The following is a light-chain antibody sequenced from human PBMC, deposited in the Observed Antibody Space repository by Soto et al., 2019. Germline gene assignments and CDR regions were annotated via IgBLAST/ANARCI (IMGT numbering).Light chain of an antibody. V-gene: IGLV2-14*02. CDR3: SAYTARSTLV. CDR2: EVR. Sequence: QSALTQPAAVSGSLGQSITISCSGSGSDIGNYNLVSWYQQHPGTAPKLIIYEVRNRPSGISSRFSGSRSGNTSSLTISGLQSEDEGDYYCSAYTARSTLVFGGGTKLTVL. J-gene: IGLJ3*02. CDR1: GSDIGNYNL.